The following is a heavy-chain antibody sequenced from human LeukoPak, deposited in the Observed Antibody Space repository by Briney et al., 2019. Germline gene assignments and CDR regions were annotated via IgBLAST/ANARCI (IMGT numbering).Heavy chain of an antibody. CDR2: INPDSGGT. J-gene: IGHJ5*02. CDR3: ARDVGPKRELYYDILTGQKVCNWFDP. D-gene: IGHD3-9*01. Sequence: ASVKVSCKASGYTFTGYYMHWVRQAPGQGLEWMGWINPDSGGTNYAQKFQGRVTMTRDTSISTAYMELRSLRSDDTAVYYCARDVGPKRELYYDILTGQKVCNWFDPWGQGTLVTVSS. CDR1: GYTFTGYY. V-gene: IGHV1-2*02.